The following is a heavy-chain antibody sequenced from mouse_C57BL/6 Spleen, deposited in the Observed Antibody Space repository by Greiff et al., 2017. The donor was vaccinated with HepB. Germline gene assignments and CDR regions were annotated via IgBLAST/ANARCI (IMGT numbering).Heavy chain of an antibody. Sequence: QVQLKQSGAELARPGASVKMSCKASGYTFTSYTMHWVKQRPGQGLEWIGYINPSSGYTKYNQKFKDKATLTADKSSSTAYMQLSSLTSEDSAVYYCARGDYEYDGAWFAYWGQGTLVTVSA. CDR2: INPSSGYT. CDR3: ARGDYEYDGAWFAY. CDR1: GYTFTSYT. J-gene: IGHJ3*01. D-gene: IGHD2-4*01. V-gene: IGHV1-4*01.